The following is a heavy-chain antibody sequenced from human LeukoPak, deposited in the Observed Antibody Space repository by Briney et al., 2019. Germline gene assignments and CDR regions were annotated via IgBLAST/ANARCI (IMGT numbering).Heavy chain of an antibody. CDR1: GGSVSGGNYY. J-gene: IGHJ6*02. CDR3: AKSGGGTDV. Sequence: SETLSLTCTVSGGSVSGGNYYWSWIRQPPGEGLEWIGYIYSSGGTKYNPSLKSRVTISVDTSKNQFSLSLYSVTPADTAVYYCAKSGGGTDVWGQGTTITVSS. D-gene: IGHD3-16*01. V-gene: IGHV4-61*01. CDR2: IYSSGGT.